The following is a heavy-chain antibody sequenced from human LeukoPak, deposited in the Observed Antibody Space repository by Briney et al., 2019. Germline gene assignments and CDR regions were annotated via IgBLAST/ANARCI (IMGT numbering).Heavy chain of an antibody. CDR3: ARVARYGGYTQYFQP. CDR1: GGSISSSSYF. D-gene: IGHD1-26*01. CDR2: VYYSWNT. Sequence: SETLSLTCTVSGGSISSSSYFWGWIRQPPGKGLEWIGNVYYSWNTNYNPSLKSRFTISVDTSKNQFSLRLSSVTAADTAVYYCARVARYGGYTQYFQPWGQGTLVTVSS. J-gene: IGHJ1*01. V-gene: IGHV4-39*07.